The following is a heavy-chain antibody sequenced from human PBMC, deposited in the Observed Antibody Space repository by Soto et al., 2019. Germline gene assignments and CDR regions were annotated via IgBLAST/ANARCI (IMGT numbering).Heavy chain of an antibody. CDR1: GFTFSSYA. CDR3: ANIRLVITHPPDY. CDR2: ISGSGGST. D-gene: IGHD3-22*01. V-gene: IGHV3-23*01. J-gene: IGHJ4*02. Sequence: QPGGSLRLSCAASGFTFSSYAMSWVRQAPGKGLEWVSAISGSGGSTYYADSVKGRFTISRDNSKNTLYLQMNSLRAEDTAVYYFANIRLVITHPPDYWGQGTLVTVSS.